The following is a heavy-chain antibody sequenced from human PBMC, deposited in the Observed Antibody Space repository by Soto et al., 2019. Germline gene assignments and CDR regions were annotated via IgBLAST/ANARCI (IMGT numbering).Heavy chain of an antibody. CDR2: IIPIFGTA. D-gene: IGHD3-22*01. CDR3: ARTYDSSGFPFQH. J-gene: IGHJ1*01. V-gene: IGHV1-69*06. CDR1: GGTFSSYA. Sequence: SVKVSCKASGGTFSSYAISWVRQAPGQGLEWMGGIIPIFGTANYAQKFQGRVTITADKSTSTAYMELSSLRSEDTAVYYCARTYDSSGFPFQHWGQGTLVTVSS.